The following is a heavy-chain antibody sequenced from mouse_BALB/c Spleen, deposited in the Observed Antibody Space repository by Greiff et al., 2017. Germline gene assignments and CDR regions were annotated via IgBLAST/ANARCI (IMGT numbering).Heavy chain of an antibody. V-gene: IGHV14-3*02. CDR1: GFNIKDTY. CDR2: IDPANGNT. D-gene: IGHD6-1*01. J-gene: IGHJ4*01. CDR3: ASPATEYAMDY. Sequence: EVKLVESGAELVKPGALVKLSCTASGFNIKDTYMHWVKQRPEQGLEWIGRIDPANGNTKYDPKFQGKATITADTSSNTAYLQLSSLTSEDTAVYYCASPATEYAMDYWGQGTSVTVSS.